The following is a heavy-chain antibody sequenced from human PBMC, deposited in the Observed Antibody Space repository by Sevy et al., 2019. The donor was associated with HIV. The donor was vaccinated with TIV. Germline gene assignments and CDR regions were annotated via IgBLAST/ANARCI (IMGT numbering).Heavy chain of an antibody. Sequence: ASVKVSCKASGYTFTSYGISWVRQAPGQGLEWMGWISAYNGNTNYAQKLQGRVTMTTDTSTSKAYMELRSLRSDDTAVYYCARGGSSGWLGPGAFDIWGQGTMVTVSS. D-gene: IGHD6-19*01. CDR2: ISAYNGNT. J-gene: IGHJ3*02. V-gene: IGHV1-18*01. CDR1: GYTFTSYG. CDR3: ARGGSSGWLGPGAFDI.